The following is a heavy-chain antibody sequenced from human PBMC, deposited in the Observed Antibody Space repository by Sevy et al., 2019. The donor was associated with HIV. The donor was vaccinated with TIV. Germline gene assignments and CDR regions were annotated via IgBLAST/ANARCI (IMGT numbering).Heavy chain of an antibody. Sequence: GGSLRLSCTASGFSFSNYVMAWVRQAPGKGLEWVSSVSPTSLSTYYAESVKGRFTISRDNSKNTLYLQMNSLRAEDTAIYYCAKLHSRMIPGNGALDYWGRGTPVTVSS. D-gene: IGHD3-16*01. CDR2: VSPTSLST. J-gene: IGHJ4*01. CDR1: GFSFSNYV. V-gene: IGHV3-23*01. CDR3: AKLHSRMIPGNGALDY.